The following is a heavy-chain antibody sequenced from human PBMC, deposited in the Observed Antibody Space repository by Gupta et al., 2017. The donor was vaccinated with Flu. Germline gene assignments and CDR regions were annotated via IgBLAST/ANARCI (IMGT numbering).Heavy chain of an antibody. J-gene: IGHJ6*02. CDR1: GFTFSSYD. CDR2: IGTAGDT. V-gene: IGHV3-13*04. Sequence: EVQLVESGGGLVQPGGSLRLSCAASGFTFSSYDMHWVRQATGKGLEWVSAIGTAGDTYYPGSVKGRFTISRENAKNSLYLQMNSRRAGDTAVYYCARERPPRYYYYGMDVWGQGTTVTVSS. CDR3: ARERPPRYYYYGMDV.